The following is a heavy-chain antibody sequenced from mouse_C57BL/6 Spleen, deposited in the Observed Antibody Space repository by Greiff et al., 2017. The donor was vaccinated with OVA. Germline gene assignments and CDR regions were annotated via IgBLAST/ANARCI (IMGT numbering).Heavy chain of an antibody. Sequence: VHVKQSGAELVKPGASVKLSCTASGFNIKDYYMHWVKQRTEQGLEWIGRIDPEDGETKYAPKFQGKATITADTSSNTAYLQLSSLTSEDTAVYYCARSVTGTCLFDYWGQGTTLTVSS. J-gene: IGHJ2*01. V-gene: IGHV14-2*01. CDR3: ARSVTGTCLFDY. D-gene: IGHD4-1*01. CDR2: IDPEDGET. CDR1: GFNIKDYY.